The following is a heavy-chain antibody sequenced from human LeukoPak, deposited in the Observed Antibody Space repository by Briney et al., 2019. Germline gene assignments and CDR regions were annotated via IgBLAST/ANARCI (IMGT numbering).Heavy chain of an antibody. D-gene: IGHD6-19*01. V-gene: IGHV3-21*01. CDR1: GFTFSSYS. CDR3: ARPGIAVAGEVFDY. Sequence: GGSLRLSCAASGFTFSSYSMNWVRQAPGKGLEWVSFIRSSSSYIYYADSVKGRFTISRDNAKNSLYLQMNSLRAEDTAVYYCARPGIAVAGEVFDYWGQGTLVTVSS. J-gene: IGHJ4*02. CDR2: IRSSSSYI.